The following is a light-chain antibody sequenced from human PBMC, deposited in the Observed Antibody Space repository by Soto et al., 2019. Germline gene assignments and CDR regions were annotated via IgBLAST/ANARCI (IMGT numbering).Light chain of an antibody. V-gene: IGLV2-8*01. J-gene: IGLJ1*01. Sequence: QSALTQPPSASGSPGQSVTISCTGTKNDIGVYDFVSWYQHHPGKAPRLIIYEVVQRPSGVPDRFSGSKSGNTACLTVSGLQAADEADYFCKSYAGSNTYVFGSGTKLTVL. CDR3: KSYAGSNTYV. CDR2: EVV. CDR1: KNDIGVYDF.